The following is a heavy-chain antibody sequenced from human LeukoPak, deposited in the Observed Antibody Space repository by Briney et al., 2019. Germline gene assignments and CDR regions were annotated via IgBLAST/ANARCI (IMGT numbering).Heavy chain of an antibody. V-gene: IGHV3-23*01. D-gene: IGHD5-12*01. CDR3: AKDEQWISFRY. CDR1: GFTFSSYA. J-gene: IGHJ4*02. Sequence: GGSLRLSCAASGFTFSSYAMSWVRQAPGKGLEWVSAISGSGGSTYYADSVKGRFTTSRDNSKNTLYLQMNSLRAEDTAVYYCAKDEQWISFRYWGQGTLVTVSS. CDR2: ISGSGGST.